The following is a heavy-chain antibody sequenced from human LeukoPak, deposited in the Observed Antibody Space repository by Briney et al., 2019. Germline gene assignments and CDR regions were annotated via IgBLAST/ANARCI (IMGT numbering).Heavy chain of an antibody. Sequence: SETLSLTCTVSGGVISTYYWSWIRQPPGKGLEWIGYIYYTGSTNYNPSLKSRVTISVDTSKNQISLKLSSVTATDTAVYYCARLWSGYAYAGKYYFYGMDVWGQGTTVTVSS. V-gene: IGHV4-59*08. CDR2: IYYTGST. CDR1: GGVISTYY. D-gene: IGHD5-18*01. CDR3: ARLWSGYAYAGKYYFYGMDV. J-gene: IGHJ6*02.